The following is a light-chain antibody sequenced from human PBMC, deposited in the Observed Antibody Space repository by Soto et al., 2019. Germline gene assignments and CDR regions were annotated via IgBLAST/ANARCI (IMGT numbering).Light chain of an antibody. CDR1: SSDVGDYNY. V-gene: IGLV2-14*01. CDR2: EVS. CDR3: SSYTSSSTLHVL. J-gene: IGLJ2*01. Sequence: QSALTQPASVSGSPGQSNTISCTGTSSDVGDYNYVSWYQQHPGKAPKLMIYEVSNRPSGVSNRFSGSKSGITASLTISGLQAEDEADYYCSSYTSSSTLHVLFGGGTQLTVL.